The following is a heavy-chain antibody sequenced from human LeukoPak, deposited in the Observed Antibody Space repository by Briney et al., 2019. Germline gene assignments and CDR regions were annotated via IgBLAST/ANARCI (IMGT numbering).Heavy chain of an antibody. CDR1: GGSISSSSYY. D-gene: IGHD6-13*01. V-gene: IGHV4-39*07. CDR2: IYYSGST. J-gene: IGHJ4*02. CDR3: ARGIAAAGKPFDY. Sequence: PSETLSLTCTVSGGSISSSSYYWGWIRQPPGKGLEWIGSIYYSGSTYYNPSLKSRVTISVDTSKNQFSLKLSSVTAADTAVYYCARGIAAAGKPFDYWGQGTLVTVSS.